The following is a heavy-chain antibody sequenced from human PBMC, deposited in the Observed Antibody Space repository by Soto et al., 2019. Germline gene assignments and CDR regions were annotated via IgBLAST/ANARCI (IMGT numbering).Heavy chain of an antibody. CDR2: LYWDDDK. D-gene: IGHD7-27*01. CDR3: ARTSVNWGSRGLVDY. V-gene: IGHV2-5*02. CDR1: GFSLSTSGVG. Sequence: QITLKESGPTLVKPTQTLTLTCTFSGFSLSTSGVGVGWIRQPPGKALEWLAFLYWDDDKRYSPSLKSRLTITKDTSKNPVMLTMNNIDSVDTARYYCARTSVNWGSRGLVDYWGQGTLVTVAS. J-gene: IGHJ4*02.